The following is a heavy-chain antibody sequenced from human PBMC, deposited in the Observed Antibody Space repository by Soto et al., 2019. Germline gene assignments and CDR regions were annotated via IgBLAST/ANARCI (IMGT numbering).Heavy chain of an antibody. J-gene: IGHJ4*02. D-gene: IGHD3-9*01. CDR1: GFTFSSYW. CDR2: INSDGSST. Sequence: EVQLVESGGGLVQPGGSLRLSCAASGFTFSSYWMHWVLQAPGKGLVWVSRINSDGSSTSYADSVKRRFTISRDNAKNTLYLQMHSLRAEDTAVSYCARGRYFDSATHFDYWGQGTLVTVSS. CDR3: ARGRYFDSATHFDY. V-gene: IGHV3-74*01.